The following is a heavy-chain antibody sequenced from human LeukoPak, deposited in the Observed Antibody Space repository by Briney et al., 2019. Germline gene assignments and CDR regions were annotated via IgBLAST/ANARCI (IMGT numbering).Heavy chain of an antibody. Sequence: PSETLSLTCTVSGGSISSSSYYWSWIRQPPGKGLEWIGEINHSGSTNYNPSLKSRVTISVDTSKNQFSLKLSSVTAADTAVYYCARRRRTALIAAAGFFDYWGQGTLVTVSS. V-gene: IGHV4-39*07. J-gene: IGHJ4*02. CDR3: ARRRRTALIAAAGFFDY. CDR1: GGSISSSSYY. CDR2: INHSGST. D-gene: IGHD6-13*01.